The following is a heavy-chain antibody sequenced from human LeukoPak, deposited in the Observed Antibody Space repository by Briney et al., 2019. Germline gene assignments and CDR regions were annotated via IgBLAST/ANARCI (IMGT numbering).Heavy chain of an antibody. Sequence: ASVKVSCKASGYTFTRFGVSWVRQAPGQGLEWMGWISGYNGNTNYAQNLQGRVTMTTDTSTSTAHMELRSLRSDDTAVYYCAREGYYDSSGYYWPRGCDYWGQGTLVTVSS. J-gene: IGHJ4*02. V-gene: IGHV1-18*01. CDR3: AREGYYDSSGYYWPRGCDY. CDR2: ISGYNGNT. D-gene: IGHD3-22*01. CDR1: GYTFTRFG.